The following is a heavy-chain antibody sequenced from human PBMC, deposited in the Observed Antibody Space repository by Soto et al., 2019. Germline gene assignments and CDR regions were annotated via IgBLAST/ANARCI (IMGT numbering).Heavy chain of an antibody. D-gene: IGHD2-2*02. CDR1: GYTFTGYY. V-gene: IGHV1-2*04. J-gene: IGHJ6*02. CDR3: AREGYCSSTSCYTNKYYYYGMDV. Sequence: ASVKVSCKASGYTFTGYYMHWVRQAPGQGLEWTGWINPNSGGTNYAQKFQGWVTMTRDTSISTAYMELSRLRSDDTAVYYCAREGYCSSTSCYTNKYYYYGMDVWGQGTTVTVSS. CDR2: INPNSGGT.